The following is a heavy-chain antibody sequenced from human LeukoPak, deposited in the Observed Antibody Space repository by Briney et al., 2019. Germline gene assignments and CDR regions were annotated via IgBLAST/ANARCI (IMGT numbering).Heavy chain of an antibody. J-gene: IGHJ4*02. CDR1: GFIFSSYG. V-gene: IGHV3-30*18. CDR3: AKEQWLLAY. CDR2: ISYDGINK. D-gene: IGHD6-19*01. Sequence: GGSLRLSCAASGFIFSSYGMHWVRQAPGKGLEWVAVISYDGINKNYADSVKGRFTISRDNSKNMLYLQMNSLRAEDTAVYHCAKEQWLLAYWGQGTLVTVSS.